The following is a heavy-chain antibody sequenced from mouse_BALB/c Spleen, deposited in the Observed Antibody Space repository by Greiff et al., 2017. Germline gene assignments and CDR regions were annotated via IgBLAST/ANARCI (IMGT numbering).Heavy chain of an antibody. CDR3: ARAFNSYAMDY. CDR2: ISNLAYSI. Sequence: VQLKESGGGLVQPGGSRKLSCAASGFTFSDYGMAWVRQAPGKGPEWVAFISNLAYSIYYADTVTGRFTISRENAKNTLYLEMSSLRSEDTAMYYCARAFNSYAMDYWGQGTSVTVSS. CDR1: GFTFSDYG. J-gene: IGHJ4*01. V-gene: IGHV5-15*02. D-gene: IGHD1-3*01.